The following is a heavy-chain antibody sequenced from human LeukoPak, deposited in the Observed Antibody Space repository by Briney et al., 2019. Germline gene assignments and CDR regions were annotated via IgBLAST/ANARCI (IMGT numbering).Heavy chain of an antibody. J-gene: IGHJ6*02. Sequence: GGSLRLSCTASGFTFGDYAMSWVRQAPGKGLEWVGFIRSKAYGGTTEYAASVKGRFTISRDDSKTIAYLQMNSLKTEDTAVYYCTRELLTPTYHGMDVWGQGTTVTVSS. CDR2: IRSKAYGGTT. CDR3: TRELLTPTYHGMDV. V-gene: IGHV3-49*04. CDR1: GFTFGDYA. D-gene: IGHD2-15*01.